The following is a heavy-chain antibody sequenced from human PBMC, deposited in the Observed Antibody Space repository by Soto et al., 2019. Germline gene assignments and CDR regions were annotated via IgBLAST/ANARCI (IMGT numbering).Heavy chain of an antibody. CDR2: INPVLDSA. CDR3: ARGFDVYSLLFEY. Sequence: QVQLVQSGPEVRRPGSSVKVSCKASGGTFNSYTFSWVRQAPGVGLEWMGRINPVLDSADFAQSFQDRVTITADRSTSTAYMEMRSLRSEDTAIYYCARGFDVYSLLFEYWGQGTLVTVSS. V-gene: IGHV1-69*08. CDR1: GGTFNSYT. J-gene: IGHJ4*02. D-gene: IGHD3-10*01.